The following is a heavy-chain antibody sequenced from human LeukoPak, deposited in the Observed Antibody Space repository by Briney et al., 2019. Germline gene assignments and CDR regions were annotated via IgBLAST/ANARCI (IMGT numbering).Heavy chain of an antibody. CDR2: ISGSGGGT. V-gene: IGHV3-23*01. J-gene: IGHJ4*02. D-gene: IGHD2-15*01. Sequence: GSLRLSCAASGFTFSSYAMTWVRQAPGKGLEWVSVISGSGGGTYYADSVKGRFTISRDNSKNTLYLQMSSLRAEDTAVYYCAKDRGGGNLDFDYWGQGTLVTVSS. CDR1: GFTFSSYA. CDR3: AKDRGGGNLDFDY.